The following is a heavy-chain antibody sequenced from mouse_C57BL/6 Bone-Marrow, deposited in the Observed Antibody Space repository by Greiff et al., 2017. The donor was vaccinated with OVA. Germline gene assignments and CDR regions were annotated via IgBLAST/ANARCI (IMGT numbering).Heavy chain of an antibody. Sequence: VQLQQSGAELVRPGTSVKVSCKASGYAFTNYLIEWVKQRPGQGLEWIGVINPGSGGTNYNEKFKGKATLTADKSSSTAYMQLSSLTSEDSAVYYCASYYGFDYWGQGTTLTVSS. D-gene: IGHD2-1*01. CDR2: INPGSGGT. CDR3: ASYYGFDY. J-gene: IGHJ2*01. V-gene: IGHV1-54*01. CDR1: GYAFTNYL.